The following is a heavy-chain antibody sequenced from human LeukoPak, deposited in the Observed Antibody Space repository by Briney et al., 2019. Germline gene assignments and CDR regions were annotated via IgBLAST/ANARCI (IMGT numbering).Heavy chain of an antibody. D-gene: IGHD3-3*01. V-gene: IGHV3-15*01. CDR1: GFTFINAW. Sequence: GGSLRLSCAASGFTFINAWMTWVRQAPGKGLEWVGRIKSKTYGGTTDYAAPVKSRFTISRDDSKNTLYLQMNSLKTEDTAVYYCTTIDDFWSGYSSDYFDYWGQGTVVTVSS. CDR2: IKSKTYGGTT. J-gene: IGHJ4*02. CDR3: TTIDDFWSGYSSDYFDY.